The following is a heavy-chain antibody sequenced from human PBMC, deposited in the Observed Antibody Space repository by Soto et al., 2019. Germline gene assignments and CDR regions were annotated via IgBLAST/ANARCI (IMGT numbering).Heavy chain of an antibody. J-gene: IGHJ4*02. CDR2: ISHDGTYE. D-gene: IGHD3-22*01. CDR1: GFTFSNYG. CDR3: AKNYYDGNTFYFEDH. Sequence: GGSLRLSCAASGFTFSNYGMHWVRQAPGTGLEWLAAISHDGTYEYYEDSVKGRFTISRHNSENTLYLQMNTLRAEDTAVYYCAKNYYDGNTFYFEDHWGQGTLVTVSS. V-gene: IGHV3-30*18.